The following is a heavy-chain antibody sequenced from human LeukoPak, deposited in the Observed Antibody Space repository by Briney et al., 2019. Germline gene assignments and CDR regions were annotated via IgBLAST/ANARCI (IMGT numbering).Heavy chain of an antibody. D-gene: IGHD4-17*01. CDR1: GFTFSSYG. Sequence: PGGSLRLSRAASGFTFSSYGMHWVRQAPGKGLEWVAVISYDGSNKYYADSVKGRFTISRDNSKNTLYLQMNSLRAEDTAVYYCAKLRNDDYGDTRAFDIWGQGTMVTVSS. V-gene: IGHV3-30*18. J-gene: IGHJ3*02. CDR2: ISYDGSNK. CDR3: AKLRNDDYGDTRAFDI.